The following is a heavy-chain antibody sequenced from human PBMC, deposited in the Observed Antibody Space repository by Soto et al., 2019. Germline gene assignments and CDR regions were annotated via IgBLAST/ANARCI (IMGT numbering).Heavy chain of an antibody. CDR1: GGSISSGGYY. CDR2: IYYSGST. CDR3: ARGHSPVVATWGVWFDP. Sequence: SETLSLTCTVSGGSISSGGYYWSWIRQHPGKGLEWIGYIYYSGSTYYNPSLKSRVTISVDTSKNQFSLKLSSVTAADTAVYYCARGHSPVVATWGVWFDPWGQGTLVTVSS. V-gene: IGHV4-31*03. D-gene: IGHD5-12*01. J-gene: IGHJ5*02.